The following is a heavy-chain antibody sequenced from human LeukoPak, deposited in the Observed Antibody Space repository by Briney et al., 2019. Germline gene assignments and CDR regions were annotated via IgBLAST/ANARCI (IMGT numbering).Heavy chain of an antibody. CDR2: MNPNSGNT. J-gene: IGHJ6*02. CDR3: ARAESQTDTAMVDYYYYGMDV. CDR1: GYTFTSYD. V-gene: IGHV1-8*01. Sequence: GASVKVSCKASGYTFTSYDINWVRQATGQGLEWMGWMNPNSGNTGYAQKFQGRVTMTRNTSISTAYMELSSLRSEDTAVYYCARAESQTDTAMVDYYYYGMDVWGQGTTVTVSS. D-gene: IGHD5-18*01.